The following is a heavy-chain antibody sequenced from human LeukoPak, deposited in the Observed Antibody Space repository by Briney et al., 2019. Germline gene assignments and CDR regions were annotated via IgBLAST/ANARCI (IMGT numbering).Heavy chain of an antibody. Sequence: GGSLRLSCAASGFTFSSYSMNWVRQAPGKGLEWVSYISSSSSTIYYADSVKGRFTISRDNAKNSLYLQMNSLRAEDTAVYYCAREDFGVVIRLDYWGQGTLVTVSS. D-gene: IGHD3-3*01. V-gene: IGHV3-48*01. CDR1: GFTFSSYS. CDR3: AREDFGVVIRLDY. CDR2: ISSSSSTI. J-gene: IGHJ4*02.